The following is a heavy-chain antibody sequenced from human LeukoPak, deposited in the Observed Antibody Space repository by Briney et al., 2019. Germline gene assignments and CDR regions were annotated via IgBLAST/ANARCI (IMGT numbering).Heavy chain of an antibody. CDR2: ISGSGGST. CDR3: AGYSSSWTRTTYYYFDY. V-gene: IGHV3-23*01. J-gene: IGHJ4*02. Sequence: GESLRLSCAASGFTFSSYAMSWVRQAPGKGLEWVSAISGSGGSTYYADSVKGRFTISRDNSKNTLYLQMNSLRAEDTAVYYCAGYSSSWTRTTYYYFDYWGQGTLVTVSS. D-gene: IGHD6-13*01. CDR1: GFTFSSYA.